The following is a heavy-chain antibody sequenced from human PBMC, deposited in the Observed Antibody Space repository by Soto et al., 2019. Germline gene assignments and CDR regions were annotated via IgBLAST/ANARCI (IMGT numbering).Heavy chain of an antibody. V-gene: IGHV3-7*01. J-gene: IGHJ2*01. CDR2: IKQDGSEK. Sequence: GGSLRLSCAASAFTFSTFAMGWVRQAPGKGLEWVANIKQDGSEKYYVDSVKGRFTISRDNAKNSLYLQMNSLRAEDTAVYYCARAPPRDPGYFDLWGRGTLVTVSS. CDR3: ARAPPRDPGYFDL. CDR1: AFTFSTFA.